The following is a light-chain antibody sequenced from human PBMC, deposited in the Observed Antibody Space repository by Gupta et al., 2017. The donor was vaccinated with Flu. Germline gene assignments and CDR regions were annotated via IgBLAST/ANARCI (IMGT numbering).Light chain of an antibody. CDR1: SSDVGNYDF. Sequence: QSALTQPRSVAGSPGQSVTVSCTGTSSDVGNYDFVSWYQQPPGKAPKLMIYEVTKRPSGVPHRFSGSKSGNTASLSISGLQAEDEAGYYCSSYAGSYTLVFGGGTKLTVL. J-gene: IGLJ3*02. V-gene: IGLV2-11*01. CDR2: EVT. CDR3: SSYAGSYTLV.